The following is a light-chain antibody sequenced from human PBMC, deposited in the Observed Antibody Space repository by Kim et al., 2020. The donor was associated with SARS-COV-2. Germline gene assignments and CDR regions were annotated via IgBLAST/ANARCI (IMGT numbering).Light chain of an antibody. CDR3: CSYAGTFTWV. CDR1: SSDVGGYNS. Sequence: QSALTQPRSVSGSPGQSVTISCTGTSSDVGGYNSVSWYQQHPGKAPQLILYDVIKRPSGVPDRFSGSKSGNTASLTISGLQAEDEAAYFCCSYAGTFTWVFGGGTQLTVL. J-gene: IGLJ3*02. V-gene: IGLV2-11*01. CDR2: DVI.